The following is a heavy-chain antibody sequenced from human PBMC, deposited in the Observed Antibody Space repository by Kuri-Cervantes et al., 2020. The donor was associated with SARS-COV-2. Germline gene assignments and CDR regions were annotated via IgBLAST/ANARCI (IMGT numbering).Heavy chain of an antibody. CDR1: GFTFGSYA. V-gene: IGHV3-23*01. J-gene: IGHJ5*02. Sequence: ETLSLTCSASGFTFGSYAMYWVRQAPGKGLEWVAGSSRNGVITDYADSVKGRVIISRDNSKSTSYLQMNSLRVEDTAVYYCGKDLDTYSESPAIDPWGPGTLVTVSS. CDR2: SSRNGVIT. D-gene: IGHD5-12*01. CDR3: GKDLDTYSESPAIDP.